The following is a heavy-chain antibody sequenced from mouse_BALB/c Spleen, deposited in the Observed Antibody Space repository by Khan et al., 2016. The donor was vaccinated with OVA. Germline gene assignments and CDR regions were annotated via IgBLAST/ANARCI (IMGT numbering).Heavy chain of an antibody. D-gene: IGHD1-1*01. CDR3: ARLAYYYNSEWFAY. CDR1: GFTFSTYG. J-gene: IGHJ3*01. V-gene: IGHV5-6*01. Sequence: VELVESGGDLVKPGGSLKLSCAASGFTFSTYGMSWVRQTPDKRLEWVATISSGGSYTYYLDSVKGRFTFSRDNAKNTLYLQMSSLKSEDTAMYYCARLAYYYNSEWFAYWGQGTLVTVSA. CDR2: ISSGGSYT.